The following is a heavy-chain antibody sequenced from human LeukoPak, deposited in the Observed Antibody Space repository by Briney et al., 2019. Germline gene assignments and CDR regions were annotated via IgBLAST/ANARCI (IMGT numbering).Heavy chain of an antibody. D-gene: IGHD2-21*02. CDR2: VNPDGSAK. V-gene: IGHV3-7*01. CDR3: ARDEGYIVVVTDAFDI. Sequence: QAGGSLRLSCAASGFTFSDSWMSWVRQAPGKGLEWVANVNPDGSAKDYVDSVKGRFTISRDNSKNTLYLQMNSLRAEDTAVYYCARDEGYIVVVTDAFDIWGQGTMVTVSS. CDR1: GFTFSDSW. J-gene: IGHJ3*02.